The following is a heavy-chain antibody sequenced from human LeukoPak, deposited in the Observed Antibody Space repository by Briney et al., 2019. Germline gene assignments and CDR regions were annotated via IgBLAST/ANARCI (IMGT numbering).Heavy chain of an antibody. J-gene: IGHJ4*02. CDR3: ARVLNCFDH. Sequence: SETLSPPRAVYGGGFSGFYWRWVRQPPREGLEWIGEINHSGSTNYNPSLKSRVTISVDTSKNQFSLKLSSVTAADTAVYYCARVLNCFDHWGQGTLITVSS. CDR1: GGGFSGFY. CDR2: INHSGST. V-gene: IGHV4-34*01.